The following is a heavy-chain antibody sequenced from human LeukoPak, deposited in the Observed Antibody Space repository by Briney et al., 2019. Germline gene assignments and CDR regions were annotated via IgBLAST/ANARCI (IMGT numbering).Heavy chain of an antibody. CDR3: ARGDYGGDYFDY. V-gene: IGHV3-48*03. CDR2: INRSGATT. Sequence: PGGSLRLSCAASGFTFSSYEMIWVRQAPGKGLEWVSYINRSGATTYYVDSVKGRFTISRDNAKNSLYLQMNSLRAEDTAVYYCARGDYGGDYFDYWGQGTLVTVSS. D-gene: IGHD4-23*01. CDR1: GFTFSSYE. J-gene: IGHJ4*02.